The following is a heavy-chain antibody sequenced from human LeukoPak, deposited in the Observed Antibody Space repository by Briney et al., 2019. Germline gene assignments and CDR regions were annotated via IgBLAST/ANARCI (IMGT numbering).Heavy chain of an antibody. CDR1: GGTFSSYA. V-gene: IGHV1-69*05. CDR2: IIPIFGTA. J-gene: IGHJ3*02. CDR3: ARLRDYYDLDI. Sequence: ASVKVSCKASGGTFSSYAISWVRQAPGQGLEWMGGIIPIFGTANYAQKFQGRVTITRNTSISTAYMELSSLRSEDTAVYYCARLRDYYDLDIWGQGTMVTVSS. D-gene: IGHD3-22*01.